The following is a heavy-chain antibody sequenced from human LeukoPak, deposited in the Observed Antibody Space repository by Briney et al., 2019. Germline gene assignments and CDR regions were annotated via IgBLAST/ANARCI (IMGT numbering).Heavy chain of an antibody. J-gene: IGHJ4*02. Sequence: SETLSLTCAVYGGSFSGYYWSWIRQPPGKGLEWIGEINRSGSTNYNPSLKSRVTISVDTSKNQFSLKLSSVTAADTAVYYCARRGRYSSGWFDYWGQGTLVTVSS. CDR2: INRSGST. CDR1: GGSFSGYY. V-gene: IGHV4-34*01. CDR3: ARRGRYSSGWFDY. D-gene: IGHD6-19*01.